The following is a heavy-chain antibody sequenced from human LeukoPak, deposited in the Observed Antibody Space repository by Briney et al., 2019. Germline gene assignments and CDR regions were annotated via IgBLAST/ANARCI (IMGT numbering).Heavy chain of an antibody. J-gene: IGHJ4*02. CDR2: ISTTSSYI. CDR1: GFTFNNYR. V-gene: IGHV3-21*01. D-gene: IGHD3-22*01. Sequence: GGSLRLSCAASGFTFNNYRMNWVRQAPGKGLEWVSSISTTSSYIYYADSVKGRFTISRDNAKNSLYMQMNSLRAEDTAVYFCARGEFDGNTDYYYYFDHWGQGTLVTVSS. CDR3: ARGEFDGNTDYYYYFDH.